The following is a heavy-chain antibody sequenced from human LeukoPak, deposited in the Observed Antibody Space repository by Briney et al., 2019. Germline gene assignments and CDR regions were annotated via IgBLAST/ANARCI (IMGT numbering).Heavy chain of an antibody. CDR2: IRSKAYGGTT. CDR3: TRVKFRARYFDWLLSDY. D-gene: IGHD3-9*01. J-gene: IGHJ4*02. CDR1: GFTFGDYA. Sequence: GGSLRLSCTASGFTFGDYAMSWFRQAPGKGLEWVGFIRSKAYGGTTDYAASVKGRFTISRDDSKSIAYLQMNSLKTEDTAVYYCTRVKFRARYFDWLLSDYWGQGTLVTVSS. V-gene: IGHV3-49*03.